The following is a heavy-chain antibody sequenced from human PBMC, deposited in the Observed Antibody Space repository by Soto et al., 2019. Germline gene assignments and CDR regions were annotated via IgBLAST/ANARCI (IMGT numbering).Heavy chain of an antibody. CDR1: GFIFENFG. J-gene: IGHJ5*02. Sequence: GGSLRLSCAASGFIFENFGMSWVRQVPGKGLEWISSISGSGFKKYYADSVKGRFTISRDNSKSTVYLELNNLSAEDTAVYHCAKNQGVELVPLATVDWFDPWGQGSVVTVSS. CDR3: AKNQGVELVPLATVDWFDP. V-gene: IGHV3-23*01. CDR2: ISGSGFKK. D-gene: IGHD1-26*01.